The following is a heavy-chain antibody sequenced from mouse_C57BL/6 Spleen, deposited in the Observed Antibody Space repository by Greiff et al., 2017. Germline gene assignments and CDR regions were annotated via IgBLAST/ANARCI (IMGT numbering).Heavy chain of an antibody. CDR1: GYAFSSSW. V-gene: IGHV1-82*01. Sequence: QVQLQQSGPELVKPGASVKISCKASGYAFSSSWMNWVKQRPGKGLEWIGRIYPGDGDTNYNGKFKGKATLTAAKSSSTAYMQLSSLTSEDSAVYFCANCGSSQPHGYFDVWGTGTTVTVSS. CDR3: ANCGSSQPHGYFDV. CDR2: IYPGDGDT. D-gene: IGHD1-1*01. J-gene: IGHJ1*03.